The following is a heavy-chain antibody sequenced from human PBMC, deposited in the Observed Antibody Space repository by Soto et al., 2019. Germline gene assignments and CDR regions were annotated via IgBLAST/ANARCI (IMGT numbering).Heavy chain of an antibody. CDR2: IKSKTDGGTT. CDR1: GFTFSNAW. V-gene: IGHV3-15*07. D-gene: IGHD3-22*01. CDR3: TTDSYSTIIIVRFDY. J-gene: IGHJ4*01. Sequence: GGSLRLSCAASGFTFSNAWINWVRQAPGKGLEWVGRIKSKTDGGTTDYAEPVKGRFAISRDDSNKKVYLQMNSLKIEDTTFYYCTTDSYSTIIIVRFDYWGHGTLVTVSS.